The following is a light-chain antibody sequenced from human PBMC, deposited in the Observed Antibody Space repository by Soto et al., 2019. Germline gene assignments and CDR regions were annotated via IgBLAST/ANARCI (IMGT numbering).Light chain of an antibody. CDR3: QQYNNGPPWT. CDR1: QSVSSN. CDR2: GAS. V-gene: IGKV3-15*01. J-gene: IGKJ1*01. Sequence: EMVMTHSPATLSVSQEERATLSCRASQSVSSNLAWYQQKPGQAPRLLIYGASTRATGIPARFSGSGSGTEFTLTISSLQSEDFAVYYCQQYNNGPPWTFGRGTKVDI.